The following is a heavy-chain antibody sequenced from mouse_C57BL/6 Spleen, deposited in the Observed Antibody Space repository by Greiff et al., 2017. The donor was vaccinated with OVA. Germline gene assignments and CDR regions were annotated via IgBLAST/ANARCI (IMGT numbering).Heavy chain of an antibody. CDR2: IDPSDSYT. CDR1: GYTFTSYW. CDR3: ERGRSIRYHFDD. V-gene: IGHV1-59*01. Sequence: QVQLQQPGAELVRPGTSVKLSCKASGYTFTSYWMHWVKQRPGQGLEWIGVIDPSDSYTNYNQKFKGKATLTVDTSSSTAYMKLSSLTSEDSAVYCCERGRSIRYHFDDWGKGTTVTVSS. J-gene: IGHJ1*03. D-gene: IGHD2-10*02.